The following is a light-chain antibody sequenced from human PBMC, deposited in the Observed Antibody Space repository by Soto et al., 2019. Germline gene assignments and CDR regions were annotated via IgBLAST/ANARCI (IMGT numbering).Light chain of an antibody. Sequence: QSALTQPASVSGSPGQSITISCTGTNSDVESYNLVSWFRQHPGEAPKLIVYEGTKRPSGVSNRFSGSNSGNPASLTISGLQAEDEANYYCCSYAGTATVFGTGTKLTVL. CDR3: CSYAGTATV. J-gene: IGLJ1*01. V-gene: IGLV2-23*03. CDR2: EGT. CDR1: NSDVESYNL.